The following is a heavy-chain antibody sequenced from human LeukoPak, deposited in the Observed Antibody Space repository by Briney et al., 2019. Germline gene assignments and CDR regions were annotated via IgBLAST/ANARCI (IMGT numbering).Heavy chain of an antibody. CDR1: GYTFTGYY. CDR3: ARGEGYCSGGSCYIFDY. Sequence: ASVKVSCKASGYTFTGYYMHWVRQAPGQGLEWMGRINPNSGGTSYAQKFQGRVTMTRDTSISTAYMELSRLRSDDTAVYYCARGEGYCSGGSCYIFDYWGQGTLVTVSS. D-gene: IGHD2-15*01. CDR2: INPNSGGT. J-gene: IGHJ4*02. V-gene: IGHV1-2*06.